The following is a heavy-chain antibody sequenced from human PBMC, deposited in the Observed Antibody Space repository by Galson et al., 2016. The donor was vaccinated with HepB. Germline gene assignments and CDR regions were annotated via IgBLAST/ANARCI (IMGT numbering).Heavy chain of an antibody. CDR3: ARQAYYYDSSGYYTLALLDY. Sequence: QSGAEVKKPGESLKISCKGSGYSFTSYWIGWVRQMPGKGLEWMGIIYPGDSDTRYSPSFQGQVTISAVKSISTAYLQWSSLKASDTAMYYCARQAYYYDSSGYYTLALLDYWGQGTLVTVSS. CDR1: GYSFTSYW. J-gene: IGHJ4*02. CDR2: IYPGDSDT. D-gene: IGHD3-22*01. V-gene: IGHV5-51*01.